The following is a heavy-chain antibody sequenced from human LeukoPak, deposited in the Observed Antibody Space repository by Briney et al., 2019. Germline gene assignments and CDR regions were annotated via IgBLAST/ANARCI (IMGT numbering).Heavy chain of an antibody. CDR3: AKGGYYFDY. V-gene: IGHV3-23*01. Sequence: PGGSLRLSCAVSGSTFSYYGMSWVRQAPGKGLEWVSSITNSGGSTYYADSVKGRFTISRDNSKNTVYLQMISLRAEDTAIYYCAKGGYYFDYWGQGTLVTVSS. D-gene: IGHD2-15*01. CDR1: GSTFSYYG. J-gene: IGHJ4*02. CDR2: ITNSGGST.